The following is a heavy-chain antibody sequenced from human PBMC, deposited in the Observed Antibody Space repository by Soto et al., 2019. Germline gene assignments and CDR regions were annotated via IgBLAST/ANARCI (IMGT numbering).Heavy chain of an antibody. CDR3: ARHGGNDSGYPRYFDY. J-gene: IGHJ4*02. CDR2: ISYSGGT. D-gene: IGHD3-9*01. V-gene: IGHV4-39*01. Sequence: NPSETLSLTCTVSGGSINTGPYYWGWIRQPPGKGLEWIGSISYSGGTHDNPSLKSRLTMSVDTSKNQFSLSLSSVTAADTAVYYCARHGGNDSGYPRYFDYWGQGSLVTVSS. CDR1: GGSINTGPYY.